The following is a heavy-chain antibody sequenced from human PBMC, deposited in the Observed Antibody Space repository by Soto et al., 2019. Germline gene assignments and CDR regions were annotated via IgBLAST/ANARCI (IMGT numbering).Heavy chain of an antibody. J-gene: IGHJ4*02. CDR2: INPNSGAT. CDR1: GYMFTGNY. CDR3: APHYPDSSGYFDH. V-gene: IGHV1-2*02. D-gene: IGHD3-22*01. Sequence: QVQLVQSGTEVKKPGASVKVSCKASGYMFTGNYMHGVRQAPGQGLEYMGWINPNSGATNYAQKFQGRVTMTWDTSISTDYVELSRLRSDDTAVYYCAPHYPDSSGYFDHWGQGTLVTVSS.